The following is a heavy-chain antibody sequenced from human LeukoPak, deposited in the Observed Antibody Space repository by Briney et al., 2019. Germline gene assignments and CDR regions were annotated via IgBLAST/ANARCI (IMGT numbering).Heavy chain of an antibody. J-gene: IGHJ4*02. D-gene: IGHD2-2*01. V-gene: IGHV4-34*01. CDR2: INHSGST. Sequence: SETLSLTCAVYGGSFSGYYWSWIRQPPGKGLEWIGEINHSGSTNYNPSLKSRVTISVGTSKNQFSLKLSSVTAADTAVYYCARADYAPYYFDYWGQGTLVTVSS. CDR3: ARADYAPYYFDY. CDR1: GGSFSGYY.